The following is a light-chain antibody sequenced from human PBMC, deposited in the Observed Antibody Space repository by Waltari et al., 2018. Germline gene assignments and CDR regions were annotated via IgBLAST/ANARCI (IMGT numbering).Light chain of an antibody. J-gene: IGKJ1*01. V-gene: IGKV3-15*01. CDR2: DTS. Sequence: EIVMTQSPATLSVSHGERATRSCRASQGVSSKLAWYQQKPGQPPRLLLYDTSVRAAGIPARFSGSGSGTEFTLTISSLQSDDFAVYYCQQYNNWPPWTFGQGTKVEIK. CDR3: QQYNNWPPWT. CDR1: QGVSSK.